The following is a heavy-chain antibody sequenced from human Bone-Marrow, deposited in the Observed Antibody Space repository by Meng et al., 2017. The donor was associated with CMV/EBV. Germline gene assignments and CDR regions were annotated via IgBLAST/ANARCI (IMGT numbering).Heavy chain of an antibody. Sequence: SVKVSCKASGGTFSSYAISWVRQAPGQGLEWIGGIIPIFGTANYAQKFQGRVTITTDESTSTAYMELSSLRSEDTAVYYCAKGAPGGGYLAYWYFDLWGRGTLVTVSS. V-gene: IGHV1-69*05. CDR1: GGTFSSYA. D-gene: IGHD1-26*01. J-gene: IGHJ2*01. CDR2: IIPIFGTA. CDR3: AKGAPGGGYLAYWYFDL.